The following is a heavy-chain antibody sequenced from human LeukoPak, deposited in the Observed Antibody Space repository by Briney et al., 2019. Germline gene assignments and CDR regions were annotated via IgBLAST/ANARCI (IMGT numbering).Heavy chain of an antibody. D-gene: IGHD6-6*01. V-gene: IGHV1-24*01. Sequence: ASVKVSCKVSRYTLTELSMHWVRQAPGKGLEWMEGFDPEDGETIYAQKFQGRVTMTEDTSTDTAYMELSSLRSEDTAVYYCAAEQLVQYYYYMDVWGKGTTVTVSS. CDR2: FDPEDGET. CDR3: AAEQLVQYYYYMDV. CDR1: RYTLTELS. J-gene: IGHJ6*03.